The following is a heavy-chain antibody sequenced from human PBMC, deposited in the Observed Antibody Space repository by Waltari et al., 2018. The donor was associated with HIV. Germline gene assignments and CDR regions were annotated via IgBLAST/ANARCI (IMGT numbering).Heavy chain of an antibody. Sequence: QVQLVQSGAEVKKPGSSVKVSCKASGGTFSSYAISWVRQAPGQGLEWMGGIIPIFGTANYAQKFQGRVTITADESTSTAYMELSSLRSEDTAVYYCARVVLRYSGSYWYFDLWGRGTLVTVSS. CDR2: IIPIFGTA. CDR3: ARVVLRYSGSYWYFDL. J-gene: IGHJ2*01. V-gene: IGHV1-69*01. CDR1: GGTFSSYA. D-gene: IGHD1-26*01.